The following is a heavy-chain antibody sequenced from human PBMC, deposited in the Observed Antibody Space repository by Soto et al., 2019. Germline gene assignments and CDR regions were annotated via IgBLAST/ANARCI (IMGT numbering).Heavy chain of an antibody. CDR2: INAGNGNT. D-gene: IGHD6-13*01. CDR3: ARRGTIAAAGTWAWFDP. CDR1: GYTFTNYA. V-gene: IGHV1-3*01. J-gene: IGHJ5*02. Sequence: ASVKVSCKASGYTFTNYAMHWVRQAPGQRLEWMGWINAGNGNTKYSQKFQGRVTISRDTSASTAYMELSSLRSEDTAVYYCARRGTIAAAGTWAWFDPWGQGTLVTVSS.